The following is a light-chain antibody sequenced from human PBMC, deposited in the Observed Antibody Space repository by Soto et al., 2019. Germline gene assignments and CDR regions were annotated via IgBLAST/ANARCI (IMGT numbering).Light chain of an antibody. CDR3: HQYYSSWT. V-gene: IGKV4-1*01. CDR2: WAS. Sequence: DIVMTQSPDSLAVSLGERATINCKSSQSVLYRSSNKNYLAWYQQKAGQAPKLLIYWASTRESGVPDRFSGSGSGTDFTLTISGLQAEDVAVYYCHQYYSSWTFGQGTKVEIK. CDR1: QSVLYRSSNKNY. J-gene: IGKJ1*01.